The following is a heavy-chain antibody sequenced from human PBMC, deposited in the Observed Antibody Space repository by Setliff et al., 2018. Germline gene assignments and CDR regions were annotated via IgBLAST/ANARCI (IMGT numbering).Heavy chain of an antibody. J-gene: IGHJ6*03. CDR2: VNYSAST. Sequence: KPSETLSLTCAVCGGSFSAYYWSWVRQPPGKGLEWIGEVNYSASTSHNPSLKSRVIIFLDTSKSQISLKLSSVTAADTAVYYCARGLTGGGYYSVRYHHMDVWGKGTTVTVSS. V-gene: IGHV4-34*09. CDR1: GGSFSAYY. CDR3: ARGLTGGGYYSVRYHHMDV. D-gene: IGHD3-10*01.